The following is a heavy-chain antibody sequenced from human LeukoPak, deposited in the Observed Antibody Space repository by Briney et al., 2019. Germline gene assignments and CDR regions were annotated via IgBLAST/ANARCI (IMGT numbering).Heavy chain of an antibody. V-gene: IGHV1-69*05. CDR2: IIPIFGTA. CDR3: ARGYDYGDPNYYDTQYYFDY. Sequence: SVKVSCKASGGTFSSYAISWVRQAPGQGLEWMGGIIPIFGTANYAQKFQGRVTMTRDTSTSTVYTELSSLRSEDTAVYYCARGYDYGDPNYYDTQYYFDYWGQGTLVTVSS. J-gene: IGHJ4*02. CDR1: GGTFSSYA. D-gene: IGHD4-17*01.